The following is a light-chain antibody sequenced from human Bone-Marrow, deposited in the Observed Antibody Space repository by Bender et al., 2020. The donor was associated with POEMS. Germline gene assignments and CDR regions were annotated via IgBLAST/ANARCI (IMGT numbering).Light chain of an antibody. CDR1: SSDVGGYNY. V-gene: IGLV2-14*01. CDR2: EVS. J-gene: IGLJ2*01. CDR3: CSYVGNYALE. Sequence: QSALTQPASVSGSPGQSITISCTGTSSDVGGYNYVSWYQQHPGKAPKLMIYEVSNRPSGVSIRFSGSKSGNTASLTISGLQSEDEADYYCCSYVGNYALEFGGGTKLTVL.